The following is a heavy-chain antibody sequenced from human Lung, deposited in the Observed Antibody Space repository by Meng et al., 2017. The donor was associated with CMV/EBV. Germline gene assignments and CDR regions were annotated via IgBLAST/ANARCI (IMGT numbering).Heavy chain of an antibody. CDR2: IYSADRA. V-gene: IGHV3-53*01. CDR1: GFTVTDNY. D-gene: IGHD3-3*02. CDR3: PRPLAIRQMLGYYYGLDV. J-gene: IGHJ6*02. Sequence: AGSLRPSCVASGFTVTDNYMICVRQAPGKGLEWDSVIYSADRAYYADCVRGRFTIPRDISKNTVYLQMLNLRAEDAAMYYCPRPLAIRQMLGYYYGLDVWGQGTTVTV.